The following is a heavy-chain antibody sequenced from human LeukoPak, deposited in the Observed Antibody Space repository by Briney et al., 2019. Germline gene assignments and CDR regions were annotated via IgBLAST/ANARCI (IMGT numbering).Heavy chain of an antibody. CDR1: GFTFSSYW. V-gene: IGHV3-7*04. CDR2: IKQDGSEK. Sequence: PGGSLRLSCAASGFTFSSYWMSWVRQAPGKGLEWVANIKQDGSEKYYVDSVKGRFTISRDNAKNSLFLQMSSLRAEDTAVYFCARGIAARFSIIDYWGQGTLVTVSS. CDR3: ARGIAARFSIIDY. D-gene: IGHD6-6*01. J-gene: IGHJ4*02.